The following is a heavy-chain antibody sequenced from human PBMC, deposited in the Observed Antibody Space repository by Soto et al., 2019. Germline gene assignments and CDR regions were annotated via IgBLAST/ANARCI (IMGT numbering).Heavy chain of an antibody. CDR1: GFTFSSYA. V-gene: IGHV3-23*01. J-gene: IGHJ4*02. Sequence: EVQLLESGGGLVQPGGSLRLSCAASGFTFSSYAMSWVRQAPGKGLEWVSAISGSGGSTYYADSVKGRFTISRDNSKNTLCLQMNSLRAEDTAVYYCAKEARLRFLEWLASSFDYWFQGTLVTVSS. D-gene: IGHD3-3*01. CDR3: AKEARLRFLEWLASSFDY. CDR2: ISGSGGST.